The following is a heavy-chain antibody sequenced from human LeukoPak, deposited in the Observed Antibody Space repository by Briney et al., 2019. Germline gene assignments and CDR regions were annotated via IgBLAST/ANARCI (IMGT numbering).Heavy chain of an antibody. CDR3: ARVHLPGSSSSYYYYYGMDV. D-gene: IGHD3-3*02. V-gene: IGHV3-23*01. Sequence: GGSLRLSCAASGFTFSSYAMSWVRQAPGKGLEWVSAISNSGGSTYYADSVKGRFTISRDNSKNTLYLQMNSLRAEDTAVYYCARVHLPGSSSSYYYYYGMDVWGQGTTVTVSS. CDR1: GFTFSSYA. J-gene: IGHJ6*02. CDR2: ISNSGGST.